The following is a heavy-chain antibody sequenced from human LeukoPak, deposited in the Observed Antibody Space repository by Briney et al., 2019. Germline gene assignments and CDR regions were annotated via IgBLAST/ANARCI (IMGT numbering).Heavy chain of an antibody. J-gene: IGHJ4*02. Sequence: ASVKISCKASGYTFTGHYMHWVRQAPGQGLEWMGWINPNNGGTNYAQKFQGRVTMTRDTSISTAYMELSRLRSDDTAVYYCARGYALYSGRYIDFDYWGQGTLVTVSS. CDR1: GYTFTGHY. V-gene: IGHV1-2*02. CDR3: ARGYALYSGRYIDFDY. CDR2: INPNNGGT. D-gene: IGHD1-26*01.